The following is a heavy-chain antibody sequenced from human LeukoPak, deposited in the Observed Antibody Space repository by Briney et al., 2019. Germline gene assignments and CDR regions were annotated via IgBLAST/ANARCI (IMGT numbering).Heavy chain of an antibody. V-gene: IGHV3-74*01. Sequence: GGSLRLSCAASGFTFSSYWMHWVRQAPGKGLVWVSRINSDGRSTRYADSVKGRITRYADSVKGRITISRDNAKNTLYLQMSSLRAEDTAVYYCTRSNGDSSFFDYWGQGTLVTVSS. CDR3: TRSNGDSSFFDY. D-gene: IGHD3-22*01. J-gene: IGHJ4*02. CDR1: GFTFSSYW. CDR2: INSDGRSTRYADSVKGRIT.